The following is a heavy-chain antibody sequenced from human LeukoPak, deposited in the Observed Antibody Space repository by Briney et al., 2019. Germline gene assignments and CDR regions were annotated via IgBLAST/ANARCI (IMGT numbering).Heavy chain of an antibody. V-gene: IGHV3-23*01. CDR1: GFTFSNSV. J-gene: IGHJ4*02. CDR2: IGGSGDST. Sequence: GSLRLSCAASGFTFSNSVMGWVRQAPGKGLEWVSAIGGSGDSTYYTDSVTGRFTISRDNSKNTLYLQMNSLRAEDTAVYYCAHIALWLLPHDYWGQGTLVTVS. CDR3: AHIALWLLPHDY. D-gene: IGHD6-19*01.